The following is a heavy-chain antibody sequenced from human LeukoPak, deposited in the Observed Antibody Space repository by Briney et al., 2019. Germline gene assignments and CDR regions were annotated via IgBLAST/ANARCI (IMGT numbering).Heavy chain of an antibody. D-gene: IGHD3-9*01. V-gene: IGHV4-59*01. Sequence: PLETLSLTCTVSGGSISSYYWSWIRQPPGKGLEWIGYIYYSGSTNYNPSLKSRVTISVDTSKNQFSLKLSSVTAADTAVYYCARDLLNYDILTGYYYYYGMDVWGQGTTVTVSS. CDR2: IYYSGST. J-gene: IGHJ6*02. CDR1: GGSISSYY. CDR3: ARDLLNYDILTGYYYYYGMDV.